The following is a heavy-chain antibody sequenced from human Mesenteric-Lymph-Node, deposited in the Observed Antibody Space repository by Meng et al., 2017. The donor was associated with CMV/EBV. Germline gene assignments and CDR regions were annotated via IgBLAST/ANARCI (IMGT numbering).Heavy chain of an antibody. CDR2: MRSNANSYAT. V-gene: IGHV3-73*01. D-gene: IGHD3-22*01. Sequence: SGCSFRRSDSPWVRQASGKGLGWVGRMRSNANSYATPCAASVKGRFTISKDDSKNTAYPQMNSLTTEDTAVYYCTRRVKDDSSGYYAYWGQGALVTVSS. J-gene: IGHJ4*02. CDR3: TRRVKDDSSGYYAY. CDR1: GCSFRRSD.